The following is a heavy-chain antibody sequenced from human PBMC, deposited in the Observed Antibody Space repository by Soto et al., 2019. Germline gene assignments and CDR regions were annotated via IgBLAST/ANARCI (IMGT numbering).Heavy chain of an antibody. J-gene: IGHJ4*02. CDR1: GFTFDYYV. D-gene: IGHD3-3*01. CDR2: ISWNSGSI. Sequence: GGSLRLSCAASGFTFDYYVMHWVRQAPGKGLEWVSGISWNSGSIGYADSVKGRFTISRDNAKNSLYLQMNSLRAEDTALYYCAKDPRAIFGVVTIYYFDYWGQGTLVTVSS. CDR3: AKDPRAIFGVVTIYYFDY. V-gene: IGHV3-9*01.